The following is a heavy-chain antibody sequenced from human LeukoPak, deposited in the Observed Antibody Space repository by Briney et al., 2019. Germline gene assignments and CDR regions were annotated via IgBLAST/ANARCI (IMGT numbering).Heavy chain of an antibody. CDR2: ISSSSNYI. Sequence: GGSLRLSCAASGFTFGSYSMNWVRQAPGKGLEWVSSISSSSNYIYYADSVKGRFTISRDNAKNSLYLQMNSLRAEDTAVYYCARDRGRWFTISPGPDYYGMDVWGQGTTVTVSS. V-gene: IGHV3-21*01. CDR3: ARDRGRWFTISPGPDYYGMDV. D-gene: IGHD3-9*01. CDR1: GFTFGSYS. J-gene: IGHJ6*02.